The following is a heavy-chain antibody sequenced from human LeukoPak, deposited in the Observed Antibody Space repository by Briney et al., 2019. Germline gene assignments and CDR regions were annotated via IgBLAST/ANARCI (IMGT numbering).Heavy chain of an antibody. Sequence: GGSLRLSCAASGFTFSSYGMHWVRQAPGKGLEWVAVISYDGSNKYYADSVKGRFTISRDNSKNTLYLQMNSLRAEDTAVYYCASSWGSELPIYYGMDVWGQGTTVTVSS. CDR1: GFTFSSYG. CDR3: ASSWGSELPIYYGMDV. CDR2: ISYDGSNK. V-gene: IGHV3-30*03. D-gene: IGHD1-7*01. J-gene: IGHJ6*02.